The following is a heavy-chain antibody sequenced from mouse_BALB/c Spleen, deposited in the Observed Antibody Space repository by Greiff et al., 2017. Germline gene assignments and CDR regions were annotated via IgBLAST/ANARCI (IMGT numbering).Heavy chain of an antibody. J-gene: IGHJ3*01. Sequence: EVKLMESGPELMKPGASVKISCKASGYSFTSYYMHWVKQSHGKSLEWIGYIDPFNGGTSYNQKFKGKATLTVDKSSSTAYMHLSSLTSEDSAVYYCARSYDYDGAWFAYWGQGTLVTVSA. CDR3: ARSYDYDGAWFAY. CDR2: IDPFNGGT. CDR1: GYSFTSYY. D-gene: IGHD2-4*01. V-gene: IGHV1S135*01.